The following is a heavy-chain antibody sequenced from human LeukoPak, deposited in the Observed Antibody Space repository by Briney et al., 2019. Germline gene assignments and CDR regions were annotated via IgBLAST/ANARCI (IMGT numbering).Heavy chain of an antibody. J-gene: IGHJ5*02. D-gene: IGHD3-22*01. CDR1: GFIFSSYA. CDR3: AKGPMVITNNWFDP. V-gene: IGHV3-23*01. CDR2: VSGSGGTT. Sequence: PGGSLRLSCAASGFIFSSYAMSWVRQAPGKGLEWVSTVSGSGGTTYYVDSVKGRFTISRDNSKNTLYLQMNSLRAEDTAVYYCAKGPMVITNNWFDPWAREPRSPSPQ.